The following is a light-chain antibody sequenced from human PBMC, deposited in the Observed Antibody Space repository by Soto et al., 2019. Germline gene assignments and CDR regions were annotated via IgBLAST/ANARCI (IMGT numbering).Light chain of an antibody. CDR3: QHYNYWPYT. CDR1: QTIDNT. J-gene: IGKJ2*01. V-gene: IGKV3-15*01. CDR2: DAS. Sequence: IVMTLSPATLSLSPGERATLSFRASQTIDNTLAWYQRKPGQAPRLLIYDASTRATGVPARFSGSGSGTDFTLTISSLQSEDFAVYYCQHYNYWPYTFGQGTKVDIK.